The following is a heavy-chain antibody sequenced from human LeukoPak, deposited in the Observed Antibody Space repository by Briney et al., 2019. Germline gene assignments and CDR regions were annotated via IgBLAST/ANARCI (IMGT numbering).Heavy chain of an antibody. D-gene: IGHD7-27*01. Sequence: GGSLRLSCAASGFTFSSYSMNWVRQAPGEGLEWVSYISSSSSTIYYADSVKGRFTISRDNAKNSLYLQMNSLRAEDTAVYYCARESLTGKFDYWGQGTLVTVSS. J-gene: IGHJ4*02. CDR1: GFTFSSYS. V-gene: IGHV3-48*01. CDR3: ARESLTGKFDY. CDR2: ISSSSSTI.